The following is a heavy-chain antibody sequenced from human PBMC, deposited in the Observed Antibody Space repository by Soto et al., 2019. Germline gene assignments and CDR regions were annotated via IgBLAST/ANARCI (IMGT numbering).Heavy chain of an antibody. CDR1: GYSFSDYF. V-gene: IGHV1-2*02. Sequence: SVKVTCKPSGYSFSDYFIQWVRQAPVQGLECVAWINPKTAATNYAKKFQGRVSLTWDTSSTTAYMELTRLRPDDTAVYYCARIKWGLNYYNGMDVWGQGTTVTVSS. CDR3: ARIKWGLNYYNGMDV. D-gene: IGHD1-26*01. J-gene: IGHJ6*02. CDR2: INPKTAAT.